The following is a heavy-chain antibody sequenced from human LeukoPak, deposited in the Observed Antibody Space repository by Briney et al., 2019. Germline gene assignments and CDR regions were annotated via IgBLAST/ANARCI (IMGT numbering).Heavy chain of an antibody. J-gene: IGHJ4*02. Sequence: ASVKVSCKASGGSSNSYAISWVRQAPGQGLEWMGGIIPIFGTTNYAQKFQGRVTITTDESSSAVYMQLSSLRSEDTAVYYCAIDDSSGFSDIWGQGTLVTVSS. CDR3: AIDDSSGFSDI. CDR2: IIPIFGTT. D-gene: IGHD3-22*01. CDR1: GGSSNSYA. V-gene: IGHV1-69*05.